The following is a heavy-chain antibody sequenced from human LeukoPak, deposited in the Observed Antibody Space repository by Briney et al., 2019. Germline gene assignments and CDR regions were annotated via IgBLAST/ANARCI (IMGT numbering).Heavy chain of an antibody. CDR1: GFTFSSFA. J-gene: IGHJ6*03. CDR2: ISSSSSSTI. D-gene: IGHD6-6*01. CDR3: ARATIAARFYYYYYMDV. V-gene: IGHV3-48*01. Sequence: GGSLRLPCAASGFTFSSFAMHWVRQAPGKGLEWVSYISSSSSSTIYYADSVKGRFTISRDNAKNSLYPQMNSLRAEDTAVYYCARATIAARFYYYYYMDVWGKGTTVTVSS.